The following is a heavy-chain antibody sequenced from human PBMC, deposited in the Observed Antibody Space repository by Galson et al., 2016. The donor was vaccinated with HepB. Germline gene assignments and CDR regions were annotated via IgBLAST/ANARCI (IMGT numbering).Heavy chain of an antibody. Sequence: SLRLSCAASGFSLSSYWMSWVRQAPGKGLEWVVNIKQDGSEKYYLDSVKGRFTISRDNAKNSVYLQMNSLRAEDTAVYYCVRDGSTGWHFDQCGQGTLDTWKSQYTLSRKNGKSSWYRQMNSVRAEDTAVYYCVRDGSTGWHFDQWGQGTLVTVS. CDR3: VRDGSTGWHFDQCGQGTLDTWKSQYTLSRKNGKSSWYRQMNSVRAEDTAVYYCVRDGSTGWHFDQ. CDR1: GFSLSSYW. D-gene: IGHD2-8*02. CDR2: IKQDGSEK. J-gene: IGHJ4*02. V-gene: IGHV3-7*01.